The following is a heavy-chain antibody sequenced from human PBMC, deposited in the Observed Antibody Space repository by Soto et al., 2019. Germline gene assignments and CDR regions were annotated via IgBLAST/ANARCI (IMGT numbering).Heavy chain of an antibody. V-gene: IGHV3-43*01. J-gene: IGHJ6*02. CDR2: ISWDGGST. CDR3: AKVLQPPSYSSGWATDYYYGMDV. CDR1: GFTFDDYT. Sequence: GGSLRLSCAASGFTFDDYTMHWVRQAPGKGLEWVSLISWDGGSTYYADSVKGRFTISRDNSKNSLYLQMNSLRTEDTALYYCAKVLQPPSYSSGWATDYYYGMDVWGQGTTVTVSS. D-gene: IGHD6-19*01.